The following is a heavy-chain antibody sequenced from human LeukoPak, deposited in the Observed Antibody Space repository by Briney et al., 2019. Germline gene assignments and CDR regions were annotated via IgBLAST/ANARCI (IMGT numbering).Heavy chain of an antibody. Sequence: GGSLTLSCAASGFTFSSDEMSWVRQAPGKGLEWVSYISPGGSTTYYADSVKGRFTISRDNAKKSLYLQMDSLRAGDTAVYYCTRGYRVSDYWGQGTLVLVSS. D-gene: IGHD1-1*01. CDR3: TRGYRVSDY. CDR1: GFTFSSDE. V-gene: IGHV3-48*03. CDR2: ISPGGSTT. J-gene: IGHJ4*02.